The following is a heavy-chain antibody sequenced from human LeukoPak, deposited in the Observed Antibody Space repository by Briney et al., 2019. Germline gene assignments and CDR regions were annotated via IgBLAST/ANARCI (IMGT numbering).Heavy chain of an antibody. CDR1: GGSISSYY. J-gene: IGHJ4*02. CDR2: IYTSGST. Sequence: SETLSLTCTVSGGSISSYYWSWIRQPAGKGLEWIGRIYTSGSTNYNPSLKSRVTISVDTSKNQFSLKLSSVTAADTAVYYCARDFNYYDSSGYLIWGQGTLVTVSS. V-gene: IGHV4-4*07. D-gene: IGHD3-22*01. CDR3: ARDFNYYDSSGYLI.